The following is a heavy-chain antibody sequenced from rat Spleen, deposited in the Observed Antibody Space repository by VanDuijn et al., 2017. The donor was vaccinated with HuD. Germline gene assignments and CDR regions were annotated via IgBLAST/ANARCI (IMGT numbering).Heavy chain of an antibody. Sequence: EVQLVESGGGLVQPGKSLKISCVASGFTFNKYWMTWIRQAPGKGLEGVASITNAAGSPYYPDSVQGRFTISRDNAKSTLYLQMNSLRSEDTATYYCTRGSYEFAYWGQGTLVTVSS. V-gene: IGHV5-31*01. CDR3: TRGSYEFAY. CDR1: GFTFNKYW. CDR2: ITNAAGSP. J-gene: IGHJ3*01. D-gene: IGHD1-3*01.